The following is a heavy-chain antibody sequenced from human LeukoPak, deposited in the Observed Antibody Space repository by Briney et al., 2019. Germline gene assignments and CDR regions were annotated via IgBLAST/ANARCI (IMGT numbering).Heavy chain of an antibody. Sequence: SVKVSCKASGGTFSSYTISWVRQAPGQGLEWMGRIIPILVIANYAQKFQGRVTITADKSTSTAYMELRSLRSEDTAVYYCARDSMTTAGYYYYYYMDVWGKGTTVTVSS. CDR3: ARDSMTTAGYYYYYYMDV. CDR1: GGTFSSYT. J-gene: IGHJ6*03. D-gene: IGHD4-11*01. CDR2: IIPILVIA. V-gene: IGHV1-69*04.